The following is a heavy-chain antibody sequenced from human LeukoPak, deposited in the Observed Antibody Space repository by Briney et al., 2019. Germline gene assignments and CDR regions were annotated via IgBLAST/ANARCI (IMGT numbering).Heavy chain of an antibody. Sequence: SQTLSLTCTVSGGSISSGGYYWSWIRQHPGKGLEWIGYIYYSGSTYYNPSLKSRVTISVDTSKNQFSLKLSSVTAADTAVYYCARVLSSSWYWFDPWGQGTLVTVSS. CDR3: ARVLSSSWYWFDP. J-gene: IGHJ5*02. V-gene: IGHV4-31*03. CDR2: IYYSGST. CDR1: GGSISSGGYY. D-gene: IGHD6-13*01.